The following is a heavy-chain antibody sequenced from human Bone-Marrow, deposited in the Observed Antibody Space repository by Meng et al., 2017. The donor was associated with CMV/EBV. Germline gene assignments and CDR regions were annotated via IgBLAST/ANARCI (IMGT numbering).Heavy chain of an antibody. J-gene: IGHJ4*03. CDR1: GFTFSSYS. D-gene: IGHD2-2*01. CDR2: ISSSSSYI. CDR3: ARLPLRYCSSTSCYYFDY. Sequence: GESLKISCAASGFTFSSYSMNWVRQAPGKGLEWVSSISSSSSYIYYADSVKGRFTISRDNAKNSLYLQMNSLRAEDTAVYYCARLPLRYCSSTSCYYFDYWGQGTTVTVSS. V-gene: IGHV3-21*01.